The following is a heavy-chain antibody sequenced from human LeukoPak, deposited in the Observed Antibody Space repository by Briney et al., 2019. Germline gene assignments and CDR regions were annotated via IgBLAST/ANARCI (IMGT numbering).Heavy chain of an antibody. V-gene: IGHV4-31*02. CDR3: ARASWGYYGSGSYFRWNYYFDY. CDR1: GGSISSGGYY. J-gene: IGHJ4*02. D-gene: IGHD3-10*01. CDR2: IYYSGST. Sequence: SETLSLTCTVSGGSISSGGYYWSWLRQHPGKGLEWIGYIYYSGSTYYNPSLKSRVTISVDTSKNQFSLKLSSVTAADTAVYYCARASWGYYGSGSYFRWNYYFDYWGQGTLVAVSS.